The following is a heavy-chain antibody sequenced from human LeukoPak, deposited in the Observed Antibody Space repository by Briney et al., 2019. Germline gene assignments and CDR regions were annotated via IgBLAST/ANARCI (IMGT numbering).Heavy chain of an antibody. D-gene: IGHD4-17*01. CDR1: GFTFDDYA. J-gene: IGHJ5*02. CDR2: ISWNSGSI. Sequence: PGRSLRLSCAASGFTFDDYAMHWVRQAPGKGLEWASGISWNSGSIGYADSVKGRFTISRDNAKNSLYLQMNSLRAEDTALYYCAKDIEATVTSNWFDPWGQGTLVTVSS. V-gene: IGHV3-9*01. CDR3: AKDIEATVTSNWFDP.